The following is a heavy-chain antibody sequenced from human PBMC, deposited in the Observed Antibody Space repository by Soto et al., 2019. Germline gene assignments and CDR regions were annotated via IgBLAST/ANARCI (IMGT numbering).Heavy chain of an antibody. D-gene: IGHD3-16*01. CDR1: GFSSSSYS. J-gene: IGHJ4*02. CDR3: AKVGPVWGAADF. Sequence: EVQLGESGGGLVKPGGSLRLSCAASGFSSSSYSINWVRQTPGKGLEWVSCISSSGSDIYYADSAKGRFTISRDNTKNSVFLQMNSLRAEDTAVYYCAKVGPVWGAADFWGQGTPVTVSS. CDR2: ISSSGSDI. V-gene: IGHV3-21*02.